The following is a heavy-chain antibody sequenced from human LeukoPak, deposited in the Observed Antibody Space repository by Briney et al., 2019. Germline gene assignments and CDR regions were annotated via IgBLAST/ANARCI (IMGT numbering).Heavy chain of an antibody. CDR1: GFTFSSYG. V-gene: IGHV3-30*18. J-gene: IGHJ4*02. CDR2: ISYDGSNK. D-gene: IGHD1-14*01. CDR3: AKQPLRRYYFGY. Sequence: PGGSLRLSCAASGFTFSSYGMHWVRQAPGKGLEWVAVISYDGSNKYYADSVKGRFTISRDNSKNTLYLQMNSLRAEDTAVYYCAKQPLRRYYFGYWGQGTLVTVSS.